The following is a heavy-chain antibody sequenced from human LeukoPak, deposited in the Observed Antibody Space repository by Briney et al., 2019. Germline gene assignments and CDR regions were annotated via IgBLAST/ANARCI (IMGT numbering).Heavy chain of an antibody. D-gene: IGHD3-3*01. Sequence: PSETLSLTCSVSGGSISSGSYFWVWIRQTPGEGLEWIGNIHYSGTTYYNPSLKSRVTISVDTSKNHFSLRMTSVTAADTAVYYCARERRFDFWSGRLGNNWFDPWGQGTLVTVPS. CDR3: ARERRFDFWSGRLGNNWFDP. V-gene: IGHV4-39*02. CDR2: IHYSGTT. J-gene: IGHJ5*02. CDR1: GGSISSGSYF.